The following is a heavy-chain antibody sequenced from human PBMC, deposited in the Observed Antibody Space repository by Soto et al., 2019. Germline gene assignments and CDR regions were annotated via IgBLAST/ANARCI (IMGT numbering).Heavy chain of an antibody. CDR2: IYPGDSDT. V-gene: IGHV5-51*01. J-gene: IGHJ6*03. Sequence: GESLKISCKGSGYSFTSYWIGWVLQMPGKGLEWMGIIYPGDSDTRYSPSFQGQVTISADKSISTAYLQWSSLKASDTAMYYCALIVVVPAAKSHYYYMDVWGKGTTVTVSS. CDR1: GYSFTSYW. CDR3: ALIVVVPAAKSHYYYMDV. D-gene: IGHD2-2*01.